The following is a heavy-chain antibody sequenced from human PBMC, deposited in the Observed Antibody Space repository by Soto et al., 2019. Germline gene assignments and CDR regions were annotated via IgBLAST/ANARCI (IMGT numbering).Heavy chain of an antibody. CDR2: SNPSGGST. CDR1: GYTFTSYY. J-gene: IGHJ6*02. V-gene: IGHV1-46*03. Sequence: QVQLVQSGAEVKKPGASVKVSCKASGYTFTSYYMHWLRQAPGQGLEWMGISNPSGGSTSYAQKLRGKVTMNRDTSTSTVYMELSSLRSEDTAVYYCAAGPFSYYYYGMDVWGQGTTVTVSS. CDR3: AAGPFSYYYYGMDV. D-gene: IGHD3-3*01.